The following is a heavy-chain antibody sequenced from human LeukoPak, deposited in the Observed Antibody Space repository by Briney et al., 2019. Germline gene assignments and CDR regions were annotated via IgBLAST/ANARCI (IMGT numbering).Heavy chain of an antibody. CDR2: INGDGTST. V-gene: IGHV3-74*01. D-gene: IGHD2-15*01. J-gene: IGHJ4*02. CDR3: SVVVAATPK. Sequence: GGSLRLSCAASGFTFSNHWLHWVRQAPGKGLVWVSRINGDGTSTIYADSVKGRFTISRDNAKSTVYLQMNSLRAEDTAVYYCSVVVAATPKWGQGTLVTVSS. CDR1: GFTFSNHW.